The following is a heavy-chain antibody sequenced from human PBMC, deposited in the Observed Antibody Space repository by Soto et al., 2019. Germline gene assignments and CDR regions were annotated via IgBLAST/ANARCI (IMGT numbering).Heavy chain of an antibody. Sequence: GGSLRLSCAASGFTISSYAMSWVRQAPGKGLEWVSAISGSGGSTYYADSVKGRFTISRDNSKNTLFLQVTSLRVEDTAVYYCVKGAWCDDWGQGTVVTVSS. D-gene: IGHD6-19*01. J-gene: IGHJ4*02. CDR2: ISGSGGST. V-gene: IGHV3-23*01. CDR1: GFTISSYA. CDR3: VKGAWCDD.